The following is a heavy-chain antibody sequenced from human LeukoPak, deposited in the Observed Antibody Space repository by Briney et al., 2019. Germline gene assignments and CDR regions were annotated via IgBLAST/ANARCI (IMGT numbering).Heavy chain of an antibody. V-gene: IGHV4-59*01. CDR2: IYYSGST. Sequence: SETLPLTCTVSGGSISSYYWSWIRQPPGKGLEWIGYIYYSGSTNYNPSLKSRVTTSVDASKNQFSLRLSSVTAADTAVYCCARAGGYRLSFDYWGQGTLVTVSS. CDR1: GGSISSYY. CDR3: ARAGGYRLSFDY. D-gene: IGHD2/OR15-2a*01. J-gene: IGHJ4*02.